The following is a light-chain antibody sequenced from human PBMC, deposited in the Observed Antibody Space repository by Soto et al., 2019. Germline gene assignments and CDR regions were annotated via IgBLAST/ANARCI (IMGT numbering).Light chain of an antibody. Sequence: EIVMTQSPATLSVSPGERATLSCRASQSVSSSYLAWYQQQAGQAPRLLIYDASNRATGIPARFSGSGSGTDFTLTISRLEPEDFAVYYCQQRSKWPPNFGQGTRPE. CDR3: QQRSKWPPN. CDR2: DAS. CDR1: QSVSSSY. V-gene: IGKV3D-20*02. J-gene: IGKJ5*01.